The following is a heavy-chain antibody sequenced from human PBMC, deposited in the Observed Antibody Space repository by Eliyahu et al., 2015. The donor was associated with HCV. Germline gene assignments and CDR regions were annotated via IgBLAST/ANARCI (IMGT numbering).Heavy chain of an antibody. CDR1: XFTFXSXS. J-gene: IGHJ5*02. D-gene: IGHD2-2*01. V-gene: IGHV3-48*01. CDR2: ISSSSSTI. CDR3: ARATPIVVVPAAMRGELWFDP. Sequence: EVQLVESGGGLVQPGGSLRLSCAASXFTFXSXSXXXVRQXPGKGLEWVSYISSSSSTIYYADSVKGRFTISRDNAKNSLYLQMNSLRAEDTAVYYCARATPIVVVPAAMRGELWFDPWGQGTLVTVSS.